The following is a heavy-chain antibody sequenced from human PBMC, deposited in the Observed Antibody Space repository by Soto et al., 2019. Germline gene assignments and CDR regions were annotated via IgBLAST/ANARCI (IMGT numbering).Heavy chain of an antibody. V-gene: IGHV4-34*01. Sequence: QVQLQQWGAGLLKPLETLSLTCAVYGGSFSGYYWSWIRQPPGKGLGWIGEINHSGSTNYNPSLKSRVTISVDTSKNQFSLKLSSVTAADTAVYYCARCIAAAGTLVLYNWFDPWGQGTLVTVSS. CDR3: ARCIAAAGTLVLYNWFDP. J-gene: IGHJ5*02. CDR1: GGSFSGYY. CDR2: INHSGST. D-gene: IGHD6-13*01.